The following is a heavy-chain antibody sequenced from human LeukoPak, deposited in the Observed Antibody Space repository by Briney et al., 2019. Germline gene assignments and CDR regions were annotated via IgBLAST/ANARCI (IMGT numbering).Heavy chain of an antibody. Sequence: GGSLRLSCAASGFTFTTYWMHWVRQAPGKGLVWVSHINSDGSITSYADSVKGRFTMSRDSSKNTLYLQMNSLGADDTAVYYCAREVISTPSYFDYWGQGILVTVSS. D-gene: IGHD2-2*01. V-gene: IGHV3-74*01. CDR3: AREVISTPSYFDY. CDR1: GFTFTTYW. CDR2: INSDGSIT. J-gene: IGHJ4*02.